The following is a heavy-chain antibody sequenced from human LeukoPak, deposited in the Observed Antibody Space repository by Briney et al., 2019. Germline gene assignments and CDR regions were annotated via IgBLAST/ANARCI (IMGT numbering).Heavy chain of an antibody. CDR1: GDSVTSGGYF. D-gene: IGHD2-21*02. CDR3: ARDVVVTSSPDAFDI. Sequence: SQTLSLTCAVSGDSVTSGGYFWTWIRRLPGKGLEWIGSISNSGTTSYNPSLKSRLSISLDTSNNHFSLRLGSVTAADTAVYYCARDVVVTSSPDAFDIWGQGTMVIVSS. J-gene: IGHJ3*02. CDR2: ISNSGTT. V-gene: IGHV4-31*11.